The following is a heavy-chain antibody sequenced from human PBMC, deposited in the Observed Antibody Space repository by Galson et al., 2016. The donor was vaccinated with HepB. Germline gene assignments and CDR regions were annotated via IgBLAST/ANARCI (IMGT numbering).Heavy chain of an antibody. CDR3: ARDRKVIGGWFDP. Sequence: TLSLTCTVSGDSISSDGYYWTWIRQYPGKGLEWTGYIYSSGSPYYNKSLKSRLTMSLDTSKNQFSLKLSSVTAADTAVYYCARDRKVIGGWFDPWGQGTLVTVSS. CDR1: GDSISSDGYY. V-gene: IGHV4-31*03. D-gene: IGHD2-21*01. J-gene: IGHJ5*02. CDR2: IYSSGSP.